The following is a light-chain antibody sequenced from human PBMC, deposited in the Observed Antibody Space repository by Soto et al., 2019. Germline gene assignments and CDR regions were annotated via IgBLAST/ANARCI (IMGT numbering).Light chain of an antibody. V-gene: IGLV1-40*01. CDR2: GNG. J-gene: IGLJ1*01. CDR1: SSNIGAGHD. Sequence: QSALTQPPSVPGAPGQRVTISCTGSSSNIGAGHDVHWYQHLPGTTPKLLIYGNGNRPSGVPDRFSGSKSGTSASLAITGLQAEDEADYYCQSYDSSLSGSEVFGTGTKLTVL. CDR3: QSYDSSLSGSEV.